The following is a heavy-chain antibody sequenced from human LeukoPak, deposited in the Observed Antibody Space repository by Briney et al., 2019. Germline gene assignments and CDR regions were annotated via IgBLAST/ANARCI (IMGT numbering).Heavy chain of an antibody. D-gene: IGHD6-19*01. V-gene: IGHV3-23*01. CDR3: ARSSGWWSLDY. J-gene: IGHJ4*02. CDR2: ISGSGGST. Sequence: GGSLRLSCAASGFTFSSYAMSWVRQAPGKGLDWVSAISGSGGSTYYADSVKGRFTISRDNSKNTLYLQMDSLRAEDTAVYYCARSSGWWSLDYWGQGTLVTVSS. CDR1: GFTFSSYA.